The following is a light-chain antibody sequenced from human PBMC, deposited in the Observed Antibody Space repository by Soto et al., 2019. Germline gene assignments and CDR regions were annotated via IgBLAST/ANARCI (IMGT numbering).Light chain of an antibody. V-gene: IGKV3-15*01. CDR3: QQYNNWPPTIT. CDR2: RAS. CDR1: QSVGSN. Sequence: EIVMTQSPATLSVSPGERATLSCRASQSVGSNLAWYQQKPGQAPRLLLYRASTRATGIPARFSGSGSGTEFTLTISSLQSEDFAVYYCQQYNNWPPTITFGQGTRLEIK. J-gene: IGKJ5*01.